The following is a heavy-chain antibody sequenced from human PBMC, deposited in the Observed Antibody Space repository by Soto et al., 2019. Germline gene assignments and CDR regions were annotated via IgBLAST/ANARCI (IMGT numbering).Heavy chain of an antibody. CDR3: VMVDNYVTPTPQDV. V-gene: IGHV1-18*01. CDR2: ISPYTGNT. CDR1: GYIFVNYG. Sequence: QVQLVQSGDEVKKPGASVKVSCKASGYIFVNYGIAWVRQAPRQGLEWMGWISPYTGNTHSASQVQGRLTMTTDTSPSTAYMDLGSMPSDDTAVYYCVMVDNYVTPTPQDVWGPGTTVTVSS. J-gene: IGHJ6*02. D-gene: IGHD3-16*01.